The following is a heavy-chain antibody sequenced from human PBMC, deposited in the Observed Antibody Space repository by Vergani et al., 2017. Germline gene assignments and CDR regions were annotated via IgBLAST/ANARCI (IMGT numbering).Heavy chain of an antibody. V-gene: IGHV3-53*01. Sequence: EVQLVESGGGLIQPGGSLRLSCAASGFTVSSNYMSWVRQAPGKGLEWVSVIYSGGSTYYADSVKGRFTISRDKSKNTLYLQMNSLRAEDTAVYYCARDYRKGFGDLYYYMDVWGKGTTVTVSS. D-gene: IGHD3-10*01. CDR3: ARDYRKGFGDLYYYMDV. CDR2: IYSGGST. CDR1: GFTVSSNY. J-gene: IGHJ6*03.